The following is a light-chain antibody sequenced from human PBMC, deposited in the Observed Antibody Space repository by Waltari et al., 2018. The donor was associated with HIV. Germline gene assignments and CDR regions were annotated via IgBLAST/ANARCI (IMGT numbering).Light chain of an antibody. J-gene: IGLJ3*02. Sequence: AGLTQPPSGSRGLGQAATFTCSGNNNHVGKQVAAWLQQHQGHPPNLLYYRNANRPSGISERFSLSRSGNTASLTITGLQPEDEADYYCSAWDGSLNAWVFGAGTKLTVL. V-gene: IGLV10-54*01. CDR1: NNHVGKQV. CDR2: RNA. CDR3: SAWDGSLNAWV.